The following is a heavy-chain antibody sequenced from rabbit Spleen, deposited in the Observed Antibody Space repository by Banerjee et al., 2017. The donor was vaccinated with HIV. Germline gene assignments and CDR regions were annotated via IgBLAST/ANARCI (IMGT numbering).Heavy chain of an antibody. CDR2: IDVGSSGFT. Sequence: QEQLVESGGGLVKPGASLTLTCKASGFSFSGDSYMCWVRQAPGKGLEWIACIDVGSSGFTYSASWAQGRFTISKTSSTTVTLQMTSLTAADTATYFCARDTSSSFSSYGMDLWGPGTLVTVS. CDR1: GFSFSGDSY. V-gene: IGHV1S45*01. J-gene: IGHJ6*01. CDR3: ARDTSSSFSSYGMDL. D-gene: IGHD1-1*01.